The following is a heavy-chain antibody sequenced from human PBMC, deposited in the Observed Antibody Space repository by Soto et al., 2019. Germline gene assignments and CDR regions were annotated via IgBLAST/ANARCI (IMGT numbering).Heavy chain of an antibody. Sequence: EVQLLESGGDLVQPGGSLRLSCAASGFTFTYYAMSWIRQAPGKGLEWVSALTGGGDNTYYADSVKGRFTISRDNSNNTLYLQMICLRAEDTAFYYCTQDGGSRDWLTVNWGQGTLVTVSS. CDR2: LTGGGDNT. CDR3: TQDGGSRDWLTVN. J-gene: IGHJ4*02. D-gene: IGHD3-9*01. CDR1: GFTFTYYA. V-gene: IGHV3-23*01.